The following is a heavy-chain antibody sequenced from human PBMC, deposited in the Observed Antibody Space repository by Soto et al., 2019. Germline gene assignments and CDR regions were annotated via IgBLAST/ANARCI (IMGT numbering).Heavy chain of an antibody. CDR1: GGSFSGYY. D-gene: IGHD2-8*02. CDR3: ARDKITGLFDY. Sequence: QVQLQQWGAGLLKPSETLSLTCAVCGGSFSGYYWTWIRQPPGTGLEWIGEINHSGSTNYNPSLKSRVPISVDTSKNQFSLKLTSVTAADTAVYYCARDKITGLFDYWGQGTLVTVSS. CDR2: INHSGST. J-gene: IGHJ4*02. V-gene: IGHV4-34*01.